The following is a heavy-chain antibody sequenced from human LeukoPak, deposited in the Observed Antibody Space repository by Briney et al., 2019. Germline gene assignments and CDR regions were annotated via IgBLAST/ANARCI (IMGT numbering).Heavy chain of an antibody. CDR3: ATMASNVFEY. J-gene: IGHJ4*02. CDR2: ITPDGREK. Sequence: GGSLRLSCEASGSTLSNYLITWVRQAPGKGLEWVANITPDGREKYYMPSVKGRFTISRDSAKNSFYLQMNSLRAEDTAVYYCATMASNVFEYWGQGTLVTVSS. D-gene: IGHD5-24*01. CDR1: GSTLSNYL. V-gene: IGHV3-7*03.